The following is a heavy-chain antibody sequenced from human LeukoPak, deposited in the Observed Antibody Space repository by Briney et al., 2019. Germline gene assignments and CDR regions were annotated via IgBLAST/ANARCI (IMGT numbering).Heavy chain of an antibody. V-gene: IGHV4-30-2*01. CDR3: ARSYCGGDCYTQNWFDP. D-gene: IGHD2-21*02. CDR2: IYHSGST. Sequence: SQTLSLTCAASGGSISSGGFTWSWIRPPPGQGLEWIGYIYHSGSTYYNPSLKSRVTISVDRSKNQFSLKLSSVTAADTAVYYCARSYCGGDCYTQNWFDPWGQGTLVTASS. J-gene: IGHJ5*02. CDR1: GGSISSGGFT.